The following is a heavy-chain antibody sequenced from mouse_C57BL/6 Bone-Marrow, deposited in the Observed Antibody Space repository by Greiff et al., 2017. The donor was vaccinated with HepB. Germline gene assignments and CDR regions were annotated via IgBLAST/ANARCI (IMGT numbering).Heavy chain of an antibody. D-gene: IGHD1-1*01. J-gene: IGHJ1*03. V-gene: IGHV3-8*01. CDR1: GYSITSDY. Sequence: EVKLQQSGPGLAKPSQTLSLTCSVTGYSITSDYWNWIRKFPGNKLEYMGYISYSGSTYYNPSLKSRISITRDTSKNQYYLQLNSVTTEDTATYYCARYKGSSYWYFDVWGTGTTVTVSS. CDR3: ARYKGSSYWYFDV. CDR2: ISYSGST.